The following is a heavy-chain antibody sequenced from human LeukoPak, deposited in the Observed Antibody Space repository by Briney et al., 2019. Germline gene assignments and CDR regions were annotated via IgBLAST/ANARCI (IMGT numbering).Heavy chain of an antibody. V-gene: IGHV1-69*01. Sequence: SVKVSCKASGGTLRNYAISWVRQAPGQGLEWMGGLIPLFGRAEYAQKFQGRVTITADEPTNTAYMELNFLRSEDTAVYYCASPKENSDYYFDSWGQGTLVAVS. CDR1: GGTLRNYA. D-gene: IGHD4-11*01. CDR3: ASPKENSDYYFDS. J-gene: IGHJ4*02. CDR2: LIPLFGRA.